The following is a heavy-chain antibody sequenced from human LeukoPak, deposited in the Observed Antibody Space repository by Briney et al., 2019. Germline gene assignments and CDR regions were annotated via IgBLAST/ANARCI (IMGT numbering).Heavy chain of an antibody. J-gene: IGHJ5*02. Sequence: PGGSLILSCAASGFTVSSNFMSWVRQAPGKGLEWVSVVYSVGTTYYADSVKGRFTISRDTSRNTLYLQMNSLRVDDTAVYYCVRSLNSAGYADLWGQG. D-gene: IGHD5-12*01. CDR1: GFTVSSNF. CDR2: VYSVGTT. V-gene: IGHV3-53*01. CDR3: VRSLNSAGYADL.